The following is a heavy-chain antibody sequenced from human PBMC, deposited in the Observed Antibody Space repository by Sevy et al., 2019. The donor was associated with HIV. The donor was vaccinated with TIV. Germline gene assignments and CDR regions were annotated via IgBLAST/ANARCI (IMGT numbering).Heavy chain of an antibody. CDR3: ARPNSGLHLYYFDY. CDR1: GGTFSSYA. D-gene: IGHD3-10*01. Sequence: ASVKVSCKASGGTFSSYAISWVRQAPGQGLEWMGGIIPIFGTANYAQKFQGRVTITADESTRTAYMELSSLRSEDTAVYYCARPNSGLHLYYFDYWGQGTLVTVSS. J-gene: IGHJ4*02. V-gene: IGHV1-69*13. CDR2: IIPIFGTA.